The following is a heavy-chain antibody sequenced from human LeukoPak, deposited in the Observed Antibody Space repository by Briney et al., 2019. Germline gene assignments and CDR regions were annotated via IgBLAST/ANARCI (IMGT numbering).Heavy chain of an antibody. CDR3: AKDRKGYHGSGSWYYFDY. CDR1: GFTFSGYW. CDR2: TDEDGSAK. D-gene: IGHD3-10*01. Sequence: GGSLRLSCAASGFTFSGYWMTWVRQAPGKGLEWVANTDEDGSAKYYLGSVKGRFTISRDNSKNTLYLQMNSLRAEDTAVYYCAKDRKGYHGSGSWYYFDYWGQGTLVTVSS. J-gene: IGHJ4*02. V-gene: IGHV3-7*01.